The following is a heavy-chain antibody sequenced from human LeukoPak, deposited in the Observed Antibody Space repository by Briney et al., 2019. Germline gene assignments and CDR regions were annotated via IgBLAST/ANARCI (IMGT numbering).Heavy chain of an antibody. CDR3: ARSVYYYGSGSLRN. D-gene: IGHD3-10*01. CDR2: INHSGST. CDR1: GASLTDYY. Sequence: SETLSLTCTVSGASLTDYYWSWIRQPPGKGLEWIGEINHSGSTNYNPSLKSRVTISVDTSKNQFSLKLSSVTAADTAVYYCARSVYYYGSGSLRNWGQGTLVTVSS. J-gene: IGHJ4*02. V-gene: IGHV4-34*01.